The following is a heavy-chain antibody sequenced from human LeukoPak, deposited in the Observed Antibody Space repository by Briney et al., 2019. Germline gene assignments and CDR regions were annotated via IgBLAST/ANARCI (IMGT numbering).Heavy chain of an antibody. V-gene: IGHV3-7*05. Sequence: GGSLRLSCAASGFTFSSYSMNWVRQAPGKGLEWVANIKHDGSDKKYVDSVKGRFTISRDNAKRSLYLQMNSLRAEDTAVYYCARKMNIVGAQGWGYGLDVWGHGTTVTVSS. CDR1: GFTFSSYS. J-gene: IGHJ6*02. D-gene: IGHD1-26*01. CDR3: ARKMNIVGAQGWGYGLDV. CDR2: IKHDGSDK.